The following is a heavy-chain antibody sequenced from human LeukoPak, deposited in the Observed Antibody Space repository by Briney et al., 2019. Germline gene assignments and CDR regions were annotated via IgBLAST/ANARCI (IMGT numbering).Heavy chain of an antibody. J-gene: IGHJ4*02. CDR3: ARDKDYNFDN. CDR2: ISAYSGNT. CDR1: GYTFPRNG. V-gene: IGHV1-18*01. Sequence: ASVKVSCKASGYTFPRNGISWVRQAPGQGLEWVGWISAYSGNTNYAQEFQGRVTLTTDTSTATAYMELRSLRSDDTAVYYCARDKDYNFDNWGQGTLVTVSS. D-gene: IGHD4-11*01.